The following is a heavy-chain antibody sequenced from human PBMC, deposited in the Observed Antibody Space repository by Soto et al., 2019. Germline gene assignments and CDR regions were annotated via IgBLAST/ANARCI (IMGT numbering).Heavy chain of an antibody. CDR3: ARARVNHAILTGLDF. J-gene: IGHJ4*02. CDR1: GYTFSSYG. V-gene: IGHV1-18*01. D-gene: IGHD3-9*01. CDR2: ISSYNGQT. Sequence: GASVKVSWKTSGYTFSSYGVSWVRQAPGQGLEWMGWISSYNGQTNYAQKFQGRVTLTTDTSTSTAYMELRSLRSDDTAVYFCARARVNHAILTGLDFWGQANLVTVSS.